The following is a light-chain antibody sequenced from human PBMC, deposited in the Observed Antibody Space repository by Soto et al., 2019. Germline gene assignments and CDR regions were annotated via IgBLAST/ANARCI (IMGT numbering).Light chain of an antibody. Sequence: EIVMTQSPATLSVSPGEKATLSCRASQSVSSNLAWYQQKPGQAPRLLIYGASTRATGIPARFGGSGSGTEFTLTISSLQSEDCAVYYCQQYNNWPITFGQGTRLEIK. CDR1: QSVSSN. J-gene: IGKJ5*01. CDR3: QQYNNWPIT. CDR2: GAS. V-gene: IGKV3-15*01.